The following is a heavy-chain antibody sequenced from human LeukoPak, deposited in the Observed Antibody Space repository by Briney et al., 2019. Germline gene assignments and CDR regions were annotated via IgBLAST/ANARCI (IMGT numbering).Heavy chain of an antibody. Sequence: GGSLRLSCAASGFTFSSYGMHWVRQAPGKGLEWVAVISYDGSNKYYADSVKGRFAISRDNSKNTLYLQMNSLRAEDTAVYYCAKESSGYYPWYFDYWGQGTLVTVSS. CDR1: GFTFSSYG. J-gene: IGHJ4*02. V-gene: IGHV3-30*18. CDR2: ISYDGSNK. CDR3: AKESSGYYPWYFDY. D-gene: IGHD3-22*01.